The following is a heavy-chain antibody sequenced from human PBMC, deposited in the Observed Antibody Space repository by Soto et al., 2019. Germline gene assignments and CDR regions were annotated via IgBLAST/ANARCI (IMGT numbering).Heavy chain of an antibody. V-gene: IGHV1-69*01. J-gene: IGHJ3*02. D-gene: IGHD3-22*01. CDR3: ARAQYYYDSSGYYYDAFDI. CDR2: IIPIFGTA. CDR1: GGTFSSYA. Sequence: QVQLVQSGAEVKKPGSSVKVSCKASGGTFSSYAISWVRQAPGQGLEWMGGIIPIFGTANYAQKFQGRVTITADESTSTAYMELSSLRSEDTAVYYCARAQYYYDSSGYYYDAFDIWGQGTMVTVSS.